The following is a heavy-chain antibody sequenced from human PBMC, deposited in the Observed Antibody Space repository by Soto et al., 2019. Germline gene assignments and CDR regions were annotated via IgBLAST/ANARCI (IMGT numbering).Heavy chain of an antibody. D-gene: IGHD6-6*01. CDR2: ISGGGGTT. Sequence: EVQLLESGGALVQPGGSLRLSCAASGFTFSNFVMSWVRQAPGKGLEWVSVISGGGGTTYYAYSVKGRFTISRDNSKNTLYIQMDSLRAEDTALYYCAKAMSTPSRPRNYFDYWGQGTLVTVSS. V-gene: IGHV3-23*01. J-gene: IGHJ4*02. CDR3: AKAMSTPSRPRNYFDY. CDR1: GFTFSNFV.